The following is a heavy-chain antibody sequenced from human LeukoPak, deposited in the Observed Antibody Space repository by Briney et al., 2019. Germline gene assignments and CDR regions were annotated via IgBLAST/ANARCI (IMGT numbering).Heavy chain of an antibody. Sequence: PGRSLRLSCAASGFTFSSYGMHWVRQAPGKGLEWVAVIWYDGSNKYYADSVKGRFTISRDNSKNTLYLQMNSLRAEDTAVYYCARDSGVRGPYYYGMDVWGKGTTVTVSS. CDR2: IWYDGSNK. J-gene: IGHJ6*04. D-gene: IGHD3-10*01. CDR1: GFTFSSYG. CDR3: ARDSGVRGPYYYGMDV. V-gene: IGHV3-33*01.